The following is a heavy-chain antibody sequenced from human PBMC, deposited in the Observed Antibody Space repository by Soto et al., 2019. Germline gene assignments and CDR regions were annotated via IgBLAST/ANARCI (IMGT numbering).Heavy chain of an antibody. J-gene: IGHJ3*02. CDR1: CGSISSAGYD. Sequence: SETLSLTCTVSCGSISSAGYDWSWIRQHPGKGLEWTGYIYYSGSTYYNPSLKSRVTISVDTSKNEFSLKLSSVTAADTAVYYCARDSCSGGSWYPGAFDIWGQGTMVTVSS. CDR3: ARDSCSGGSWYPGAFDI. D-gene: IGHD2-15*01. V-gene: IGHV4-31*03. CDR2: IYYSGST.